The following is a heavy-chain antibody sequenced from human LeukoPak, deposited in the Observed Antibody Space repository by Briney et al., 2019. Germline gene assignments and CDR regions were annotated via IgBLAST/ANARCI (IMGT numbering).Heavy chain of an antibody. CDR1: GYSFTSYW. D-gene: IGHD1-14*01. CDR3: ARPNRGALSDY. Sequence: GESLKISCRGFGYSFTSYWMGWVGQIPGESLEWMGITYPTDSDTKYSPSFQGHVSISADKSITTVYLQWSSLTASDTAMYYCARPNRGALSDYWGQGTPVTVSS. V-gene: IGHV5-51*01. J-gene: IGHJ4*02. CDR2: TYPTDSDT.